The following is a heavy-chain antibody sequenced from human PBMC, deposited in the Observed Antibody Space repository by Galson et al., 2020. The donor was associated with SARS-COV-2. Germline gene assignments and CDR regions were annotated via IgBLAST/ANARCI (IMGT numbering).Heavy chain of an antibody. Sequence: ASEVSCKVSGYTLTELSMHWVRQAPGKGLEWMGGFDPEDGETIYAQKFQGRVTMTEDTSTDTAYMELSSLRSEDTAVYYCATGIVRYFDQSDYYYGMDVWGQGTTVTVSS. D-gene: IGHD3-9*01. CDR2: FDPEDGET. CDR1: GYTLTELS. CDR3: ATGIVRYFDQSDYYYGMDV. J-gene: IGHJ6*02. V-gene: IGHV1-24*01.